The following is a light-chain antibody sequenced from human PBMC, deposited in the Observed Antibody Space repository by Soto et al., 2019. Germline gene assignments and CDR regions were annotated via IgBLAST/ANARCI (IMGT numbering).Light chain of an antibody. CDR1: SGYSNYK. CDR2: VGTGGIVG. Sequence: QLVLTQPPSASASLGGSVTLTCTLGSGYSNYKVDWYQQRPGKGPRFVMRVGTGGIVGSKGDGIPDRFSVLGSGLNRYLTIKNIQEEDESDYHCGADHGSGSNFVYVFGTGTKVTVL. J-gene: IGLJ1*01. CDR3: GADHGSGSNFVYV. V-gene: IGLV9-49*01.